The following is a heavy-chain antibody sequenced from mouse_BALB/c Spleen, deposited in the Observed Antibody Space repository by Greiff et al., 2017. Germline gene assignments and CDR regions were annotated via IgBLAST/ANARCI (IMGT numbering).Heavy chain of an antibody. CDR2: ISSGGST. D-gene: IGHD1-1*01. CDR1: GFTFSSYA. V-gene: IGHV5-6-5*01. J-gene: IGHJ3*01. Sequence: EVQGVESGGGLVKPGGSLKLSCAASGFTFSSYAMSWVRQTPEKRLEWVASISSGGSTYYPDSVKGRFTISRDNARNILYLQMSSLRSEDTAMYYCARTHYYGSSPFAYWGQGTLVTVSA. CDR3: ARTHYYGSSPFAY.